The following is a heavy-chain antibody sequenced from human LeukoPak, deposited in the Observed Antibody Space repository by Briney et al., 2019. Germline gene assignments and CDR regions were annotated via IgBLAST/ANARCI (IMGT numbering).Heavy chain of an antibody. CDR2: IYYSGST. CDR1: GVSLSSDY. CDR3: ARQKDSGTYPFDY. D-gene: IGHD1-26*01. V-gene: IGHV4-59*08. Sequence: SETLSLTCTVSGVSLSSDYWSWIRQPPGKGLEWIGSIYYSGSTNFNPSLKSRVTISVDTSKNQFSLKLSSVTAADTAVYYCARQKDSGTYPFDYWGQGTLVTVSS. J-gene: IGHJ4*02.